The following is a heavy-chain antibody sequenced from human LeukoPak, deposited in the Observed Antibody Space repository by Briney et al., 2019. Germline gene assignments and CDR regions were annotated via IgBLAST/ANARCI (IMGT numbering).Heavy chain of an antibody. D-gene: IGHD6-13*01. Sequence: PGGSLRLSCAACGFTFSSYAMSWVRQAPGKGLEWGSSISGSGGATNHADSVEGRFTFSRENSKNTMFLQMNSLSAEDTAVYYCAKSRSGWSPFDICGQGTMVTVSS. CDR1: GFTFSSYA. CDR2: ISGSGGAT. CDR3: AKSRSGWSPFDI. V-gene: IGHV3-23*01. J-gene: IGHJ3*02.